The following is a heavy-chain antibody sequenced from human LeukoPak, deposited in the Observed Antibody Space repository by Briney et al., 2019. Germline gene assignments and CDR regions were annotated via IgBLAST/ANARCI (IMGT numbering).Heavy chain of an antibody. CDR3: AREDGGDCYD. D-gene: IGHD2-21*02. V-gene: IGHV3-7*01. CDR1: GFTFTHYW. J-gene: IGHJ4*02. CDR2: ITQDGSEK. Sequence: PEGSLRLSCAASGFTFTHYWMSWVRQAPGKGLEWVANITQDGSEKYYVDSVKGRFTISRDNAKNSLYLQMNSLRAEDTAVYYRAREDGGDCYDWGQGTLVTVSS.